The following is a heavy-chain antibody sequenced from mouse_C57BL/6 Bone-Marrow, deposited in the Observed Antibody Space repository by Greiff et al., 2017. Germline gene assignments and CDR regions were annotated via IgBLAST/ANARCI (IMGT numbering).Heavy chain of an antibody. CDR2: IDPSDSET. Sequence: QVQLKQPGAELVRPGSSVKLSCKASGYTFTSYWMHWVKQRPIQGLEWIGNIDPSDSETHYNQKFKDKATLTVDKSSSTAYMQLSSLTSEDSAVYYCASTYGSLSYAMDYWGQGTSVTVSS. D-gene: IGHD1-1*01. V-gene: IGHV1-52*01. CDR1: GYTFTSYW. J-gene: IGHJ4*01. CDR3: ASTYGSLSYAMDY.